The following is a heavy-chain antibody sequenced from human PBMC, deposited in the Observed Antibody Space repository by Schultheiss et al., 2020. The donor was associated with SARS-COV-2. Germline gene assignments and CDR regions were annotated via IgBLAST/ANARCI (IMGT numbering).Heavy chain of an antibody. V-gene: IGHV3-30*03. Sequence: GGSLSLSCAASGFTFSSYGMHWVRQAPGKGLEWVALISYDGTNKFSADSVKGRFTISRDNAKNTLYLQMNSLRAEDTAVYYCARELTHPLRWSPGGLDYWGQGTLVTVSS. CDR1: GFTFSSYG. CDR3: ARELTHPLRWSPGGLDY. J-gene: IGHJ4*02. D-gene: IGHD4-23*01. CDR2: ISYDGTNK.